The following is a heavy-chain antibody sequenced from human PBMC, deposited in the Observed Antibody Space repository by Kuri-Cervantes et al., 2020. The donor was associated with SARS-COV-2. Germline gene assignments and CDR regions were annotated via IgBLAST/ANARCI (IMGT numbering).Heavy chain of an antibody. V-gene: IGHV4-34*01. CDR3: ARGLIAVVPSPILGLGPHCYSYHMDV. J-gene: IGHJ6*02. CDR1: TGSFSNYY. Sequence: SETLSLTCAVYTGSFSNYYWSWIRQPPGKGLEWIGDINLSGGTNYNPSLKSRVTISVDTSKNQFSLKMRSVTATDTAIYYCARGLIAVVPSPILGLGPHCYSYHMDVWGPGTTVTVSS. CDR2: INLSGGT. D-gene: IGHD2-2*01.